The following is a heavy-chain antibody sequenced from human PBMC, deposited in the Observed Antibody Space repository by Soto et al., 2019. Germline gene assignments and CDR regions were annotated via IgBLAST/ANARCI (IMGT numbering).Heavy chain of an antibody. Sequence: EVQLLESGGGLVQPGGSLRLSCAASGFTFSSYAMSWVRQAPGKGLEWVSAISGSGGSTYYADSVKGRFTISRDNSKNTLYLQMNSLSAEDTAVYYCAKVIGSKDYGDYLGAFDIWGQGTMVTVSS. V-gene: IGHV3-23*01. CDR3: AKVIGSKDYGDYLGAFDI. CDR2: ISGSGGST. D-gene: IGHD4-17*01. CDR1: GFTFSSYA. J-gene: IGHJ3*02.